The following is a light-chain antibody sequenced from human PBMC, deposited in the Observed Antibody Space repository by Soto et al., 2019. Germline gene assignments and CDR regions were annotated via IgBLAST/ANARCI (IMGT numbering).Light chain of an antibody. CDR2: KDS. CDR3: YSAADNNQV. V-gene: IGLV3-27*01. Sequence: SYELTQPSSVSVSPGQTARITCSGDVLAKKYARWFQQKPGQAPVLVIYKDSERPSGIPERFSGSSSGTTVTLTISGAQVEDEADYYCYSAADNNQVFGGGTTLTVL. J-gene: IGLJ2*01. CDR1: VLAKKY.